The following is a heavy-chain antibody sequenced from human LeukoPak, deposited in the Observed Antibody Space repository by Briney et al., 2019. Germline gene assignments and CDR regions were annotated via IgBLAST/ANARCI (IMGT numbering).Heavy chain of an antibody. CDR3: ARDFYSDYVLGLWAFDI. Sequence: SETLSLTCTVSGGSISSYYWSWIRQPPGKGLEWIGYIYYSGSTNYNPSLKSRVTISVDTSKNQFSLKLSSVTAADTAVYYCARDFYSDYVLGLWAFDIWGQGTMVTVSS. V-gene: IGHV4-59*01. CDR2: IYYSGST. J-gene: IGHJ3*02. CDR1: GGSISSYY. D-gene: IGHD2/OR15-2a*01.